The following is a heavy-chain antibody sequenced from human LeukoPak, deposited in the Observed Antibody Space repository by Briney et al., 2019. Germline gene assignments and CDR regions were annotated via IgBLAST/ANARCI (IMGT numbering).Heavy chain of an antibody. CDR1: GFTFSSYA. CDR3: ARELLGHGYNSGDFDY. CDR2: ISNDGNNK. V-gene: IGHV3-30-3*01. J-gene: IGHJ4*02. D-gene: IGHD5-24*01. Sequence: GGSLRLSCAASGFTFSSYALHWVRQAPGKGLEWVAVISNDGNNKYYADSVKGRFTISRDNSKNSLYLQMNSLRAEDTAVYYCARELLGHGYNSGDFDYWGQGTLVTVSS.